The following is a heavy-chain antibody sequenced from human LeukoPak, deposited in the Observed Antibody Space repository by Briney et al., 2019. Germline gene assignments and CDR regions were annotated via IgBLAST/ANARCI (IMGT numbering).Heavy chain of an antibody. Sequence: GESLKISCAASGFTFSSYAMSWVRQAPGKGLEWVSAISGSGGSTYYADSVKGRFTISRDNSKNTLYLQMNSLRAEDTAVYYCAKEGIANSFDYWGQGTLVTVSS. V-gene: IGHV3-23*01. CDR1: GFTFSSYA. J-gene: IGHJ4*02. CDR3: AKEGIANSFDY. CDR2: ISGSGGST. D-gene: IGHD6-13*01.